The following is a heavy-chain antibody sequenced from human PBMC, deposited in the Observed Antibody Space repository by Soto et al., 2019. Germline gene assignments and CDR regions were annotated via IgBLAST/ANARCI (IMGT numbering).Heavy chain of an antibody. J-gene: IGHJ4*02. CDR1: GDIFTSYY. D-gene: IGHD1-1*01. V-gene: IGHV1-46*01. Sequence: QVQLVQSGAEVKKPGASVKVSCKASGDIFTSYYMHWVRQAPGQRLDRMGTIDPSAGSTTYAQNFQGRVTMTRDTSTSTVYLELNSLRSEDTAVYYCARSPVPTGTTLYYFDYWGQGTLVTVSS. CDR2: IDPSAGST. CDR3: ARSPVPTGTTLYYFDY.